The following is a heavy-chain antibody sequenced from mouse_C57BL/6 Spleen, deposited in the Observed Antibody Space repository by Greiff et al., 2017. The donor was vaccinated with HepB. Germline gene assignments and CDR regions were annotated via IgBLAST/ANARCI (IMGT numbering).Heavy chain of an antibody. CDR1: GFTFSDYG. Sequence: DVHLVESGGGLVKPGGSLKLSCAASGFTFSDYGMHWVRQAPEKGLEWVAFISSGSSTIYYADTVKGRFTISRDNAKNTLFLQMTSLRSEDTAMYYCAREYDYDGPFAYWGQGTLVTVSA. J-gene: IGHJ3*01. D-gene: IGHD2-4*01. CDR3: AREYDYDGPFAY. V-gene: IGHV5-17*01. CDR2: ISSGSSTI.